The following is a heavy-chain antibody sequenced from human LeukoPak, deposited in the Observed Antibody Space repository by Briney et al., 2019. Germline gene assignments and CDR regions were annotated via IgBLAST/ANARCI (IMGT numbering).Heavy chain of an antibody. V-gene: IGHV1-8*03. CDR2: MNPNRGNT. CDR3: ARGRGSTLPAAIWRGYYFDY. Sequence: ASVKVSCKASGYTFTSYDINWVRQATGQGLEWMGWMNPNRGNTGYAQKFQGRVTITRNTSISTAYMELSSVRSEDTAVYYCARGRGSTLPAAIWRGYYFDYWGQGTLVTVSS. CDR1: GYTFTSYD. D-gene: IGHD2-2*01. J-gene: IGHJ4*02.